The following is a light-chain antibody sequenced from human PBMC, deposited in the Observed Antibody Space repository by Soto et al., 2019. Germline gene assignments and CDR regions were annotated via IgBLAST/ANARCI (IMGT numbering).Light chain of an antibody. CDR3: QQYVTSSPRT. J-gene: IGKJ1*01. CDR1: QNIRSS. V-gene: IGKV3-20*01. CDR2: GIS. Sequence: EVVMTQSPASLSASPGERVTLSCRASQNIRSSLAWYQQRPGQAPRLLMYGISRRATGIPDRFSGSGSGTDFTLTITRLEPEDFAVYYCQQYVTSSPRTFGQGTKVDIK.